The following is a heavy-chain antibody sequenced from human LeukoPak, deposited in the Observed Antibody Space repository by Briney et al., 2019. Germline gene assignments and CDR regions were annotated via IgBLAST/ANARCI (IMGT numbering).Heavy chain of an antibody. D-gene: IGHD4-17*01. V-gene: IGHV3-53*01. CDR1: GFTFDDYA. CDR2: IYSGGST. Sequence: GGSLRLSCAASGFTFDDYAMHWVRQAPGKGLEWGSVIYSGGSTYYADSVKGRFTISRDNSKNTLYLRMNSLRAEDTAVYYCARDRAGYGDPAYWGQGTLVTVSS. CDR3: ARDRAGYGDPAY. J-gene: IGHJ4*02.